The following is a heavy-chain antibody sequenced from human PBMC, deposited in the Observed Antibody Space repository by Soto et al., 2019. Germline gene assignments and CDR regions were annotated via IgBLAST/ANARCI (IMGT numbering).Heavy chain of an antibody. CDR3: ARDAHRENYDYIWGSYRSPDAFDI. D-gene: IGHD3-16*02. CDR2: ISSSGSTI. CDR1: GFTFSDYY. J-gene: IGHJ3*02. V-gene: IGHV3-11*01. Sequence: VQLVESGGGLVKPGGSLRLSCAASGFTFSDYYMSWIRQAPGKGLEWVSYISSSGSTIYYADSVKGRFTISRDNAKNSLYLQMNSLRAEDTAVYYCARDAHRENYDYIWGSYRSPDAFDIWGQGTMVTVSS.